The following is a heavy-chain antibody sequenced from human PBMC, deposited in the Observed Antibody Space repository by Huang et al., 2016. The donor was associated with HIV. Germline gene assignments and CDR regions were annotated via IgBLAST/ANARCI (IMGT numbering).Heavy chain of an antibody. CDR3: ARDPRIQSWLNFFDY. D-gene: IGHD3-22*01. Sequence: EVQLVESGGGLVQPGGSLRLSCAASGFSISSYWMHWVRQAPGKGLWGVSRINSDGSSTSYADSVKGRFTISRDNAKNTLYLQMNSLRAEDTAVYYCARDPRIQSWLNFFDYWGQGTLVSVSS. CDR1: GFSISSYW. V-gene: IGHV3-74*01. CDR2: INSDGSST. J-gene: IGHJ4*02.